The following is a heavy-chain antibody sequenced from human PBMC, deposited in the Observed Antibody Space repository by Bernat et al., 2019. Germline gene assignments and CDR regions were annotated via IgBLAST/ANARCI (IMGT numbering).Heavy chain of an antibody. D-gene: IGHD3-3*01. V-gene: IGHV3-23*01. CDR1: GFTFSSYA. CDR2: ISGSGSST. Sequence: EVQLLESGGGLVQPGGSLRLSCAASGFTFSSYAMSWVRQAPGKGLEWVSTISGSGSSTYYADSVKGRFTISRDTSKNTLYLKMNSLRAEDTAVYYCAKPHYDFWSGYYYWGQGTLVTVSS. CDR3: AKPHYDFWSGYYY. J-gene: IGHJ4*02.